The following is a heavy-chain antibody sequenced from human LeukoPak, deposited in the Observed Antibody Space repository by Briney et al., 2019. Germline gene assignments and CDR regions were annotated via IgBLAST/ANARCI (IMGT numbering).Heavy chain of an antibody. V-gene: IGHV3-48*01. D-gene: IGHD3-22*01. Sequence: GGSLRLSCAASGFTFSTYNMNWVRQAPGKGLEWIPYINADSSTIQYADSVRGRFTTSRDNAKNSLYLQMNSLRAEDTAVYYCVRDNSRGQSLGVIYWGQGSLVTVSS. CDR1: GFTFSTYN. J-gene: IGHJ4*02. CDR3: VRDNSRGQSLGVIY. CDR2: INADSSTI.